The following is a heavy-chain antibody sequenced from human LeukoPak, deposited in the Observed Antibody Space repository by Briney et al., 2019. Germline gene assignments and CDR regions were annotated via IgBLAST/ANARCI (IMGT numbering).Heavy chain of an antibody. V-gene: IGHV3-23*01. Sequence: GGSLRLSCAASGFTFSSYAMTWVRQAPGKGLEWVSVISGSGGSAYYADSVKGRFTISRDKSKNTLYMQMNSLRAEDTAVYYCAKIQGGGVRDAFDIWGQGTMVTVAS. CDR1: GFTFSSYA. J-gene: IGHJ3*02. CDR2: ISGSGGSA. D-gene: IGHD2-8*02. CDR3: AKIQGGGVRDAFDI.